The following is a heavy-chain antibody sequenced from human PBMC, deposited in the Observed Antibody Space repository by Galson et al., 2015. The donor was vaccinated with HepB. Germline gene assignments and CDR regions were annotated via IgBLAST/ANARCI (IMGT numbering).Heavy chain of an antibody. Sequence: SLRLSCAASGFTFSSYGMHWVRQAPGKGLEWVAVIWYDGSNKYYADSVKGRFTISRDNSKNTLYLQMNSLRAEDTAVYYCARVTVTTDYFDYWGQGTLVTVSS. CDR3: ARVTVTTDYFDY. D-gene: IGHD4-17*01. J-gene: IGHJ4*02. CDR2: IWYDGSNK. CDR1: GFTFSSYG. V-gene: IGHV3-33*01.